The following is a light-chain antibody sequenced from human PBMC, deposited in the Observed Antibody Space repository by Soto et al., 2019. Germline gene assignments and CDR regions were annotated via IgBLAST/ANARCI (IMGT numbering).Light chain of an antibody. V-gene: IGKV3-15*01. J-gene: IGKJ1*01. CDR1: QSVTSRY. Sequence: EIVLTQSPGTLSLSPGERATLSCRASQSVTSRYLAWYQQKPGQAPRLLISGASTRAAGISDRFRGSGSGTEFTLTISSLRSEDSAIYYCQQYFEWPPMTFGQGTKVEI. CDR3: QQYFEWPPMT. CDR2: GAS.